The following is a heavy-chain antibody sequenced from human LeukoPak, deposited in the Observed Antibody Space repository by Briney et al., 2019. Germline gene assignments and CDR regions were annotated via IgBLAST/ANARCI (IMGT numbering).Heavy chain of an antibody. J-gene: IGHJ3*02. CDR1: GYTLTELS. D-gene: IGHD4-11*01. CDR2: FDPEDGET. V-gene: IGHV1-24*01. CDR3: ATASTSRHAFDI. Sequence: ASVKVSCKVSGYTLTELSMHWVRQAPGKGLEWMGGFDPEDGETIYARKFQGRVTMTEDTSTDTAYMELSSLRSEDTAVYYCATASTSRHAFDIWGQGTMVTVSS.